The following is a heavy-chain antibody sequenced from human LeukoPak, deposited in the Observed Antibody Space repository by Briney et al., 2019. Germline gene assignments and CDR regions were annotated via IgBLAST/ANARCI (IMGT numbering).Heavy chain of an antibody. V-gene: IGHV3-23*01. CDR2: IGGLGEST. D-gene: IGHD3-9*01. J-gene: IGHJ6*02. Sequence: PGGSLRLSCEPSGFTFSRYAMTWVRQAPGKGLEWVSTIGGLGESTNYGDSVKGRFTISRDNSKNTLYLQMNNPRAEDTAVYYCAKDRDIILTGHGMDVWGQGTTVTVSS. CDR3: AKDRDIILTGHGMDV. CDR1: GFTFSRYA.